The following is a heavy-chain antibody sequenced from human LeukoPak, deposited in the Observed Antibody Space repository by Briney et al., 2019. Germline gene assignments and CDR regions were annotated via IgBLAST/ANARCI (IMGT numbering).Heavy chain of an antibody. Sequence: PGGSLRLSCAASGFTFSSYSMNWVRQAPGKGLEWVSSISSSSSYIYYADSVKGRFTISRGNAKNSLYLQMNSLRAEDTAVYYCARDLRHGTSWSWFDPWGQGTLVTVSS. V-gene: IGHV3-21*01. CDR3: ARDLRHGTSWSWFDP. J-gene: IGHJ5*02. CDR2: ISSSSSYI. CDR1: GFTFSSYS. D-gene: IGHD6-13*01.